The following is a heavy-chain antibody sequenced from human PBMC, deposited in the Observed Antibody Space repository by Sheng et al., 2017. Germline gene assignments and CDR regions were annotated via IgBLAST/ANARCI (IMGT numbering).Heavy chain of an antibody. V-gene: IGHV4-34*01. J-gene: IGHJ6*02. CDR2: INHSGST. D-gene: IGHD4-17*01. CDR3: ARVPYGDYGNYYYGMDV. CDR1: GGSFSGYY. Sequence: QVQLQQWGAGLLKPSETLSLTCAVYGGSFSGYYWSWIRQPPGKGLEWIGEINHSGSTNYNPSLKSRVTISVDTSKNQFSLKLSSVTAADTAVYYCARVPYGDYGNYYYGMDVWGQGNTVTVSS.